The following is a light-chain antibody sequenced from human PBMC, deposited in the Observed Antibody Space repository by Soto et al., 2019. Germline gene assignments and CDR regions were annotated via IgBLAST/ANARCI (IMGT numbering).Light chain of an antibody. CDR3: QQYGSSPPYT. J-gene: IGKJ2*01. CDR2: GAS. CDR1: QSVSSSY. Sequence: EIVLTQSPGTLSLSPGERATISCRASQSVSSSYLAWYQQKPGQAPRLLIYGASSRATGITDRFSGSGSGTEFTLTISILEPEDFAVYYCQQYGSSPPYTFGKGTKLEIK. V-gene: IGKV3-20*01.